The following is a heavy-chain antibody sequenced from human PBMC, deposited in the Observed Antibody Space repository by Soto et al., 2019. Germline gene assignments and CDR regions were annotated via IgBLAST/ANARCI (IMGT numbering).Heavy chain of an antibody. V-gene: IGHV3-23*01. J-gene: IGHJ4*02. CDR2: ISGSGGST. D-gene: IGHD5-18*01. Sequence: AGGSLRLSCAASGFTFSSYAMSWVRQAPGKGLEWVSAISGSGGSTYYADSVKGRFTISRDNSKNTLYLQMNSLRAEDTAVYYCAKRGSDNGYLYYFDYWGQGTLVTVSS. CDR1: GFTFSSYA. CDR3: AKRGSDNGYLYYFDY.